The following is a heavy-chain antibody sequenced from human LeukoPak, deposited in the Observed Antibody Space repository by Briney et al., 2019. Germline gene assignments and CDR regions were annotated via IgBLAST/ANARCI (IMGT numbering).Heavy chain of an antibody. CDR3: TRVGVRGVGGMDV. D-gene: IGHD3-10*01. J-gene: IGHJ6*02. V-gene: IGHV3-49*03. Sequence: GGSLRLSCTASGFTFGDYAMSWFRQAPGKGLEWVGFIRSKAYGGTTEYAASVEGRFTISRDDSKSIAYLQMNSLKTEDTAVYYCTRVGVRGVGGMDVWGQGTTVTVSS. CDR2: IRSKAYGGTT. CDR1: GFTFGDYA.